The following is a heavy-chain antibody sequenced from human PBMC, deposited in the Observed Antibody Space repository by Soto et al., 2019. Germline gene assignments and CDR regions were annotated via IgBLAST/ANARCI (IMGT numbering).Heavy chain of an antibody. CDR2: IYYNGNT. CDR1: GGSISSYF. Sequence: SETLSLTCTVSGGSISSYFWSWIRQSPGKGLEWIGYIYYNGNTNYNPSLASRVTISVDTSKNHFSLKLNSATVADTAVYYCAKCGVVEVPAGWYFDYWGQGTLVTVSS. J-gene: IGHJ4*02. V-gene: IGHV4-59*01. CDR3: AKCGVVEVPAGWYFDY. D-gene: IGHD3-22*01.